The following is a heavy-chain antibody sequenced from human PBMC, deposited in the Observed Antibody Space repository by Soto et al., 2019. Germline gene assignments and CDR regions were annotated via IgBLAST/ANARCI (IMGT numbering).Heavy chain of an antibody. CDR3: ARGVYDYWSGYYAGSGLDV. V-gene: IGHV4-59*01. D-gene: IGHD3-3*01. J-gene: IGHJ6*02. CDR2: IYYSGNT. Sequence: QVQLLESGPGLLKPSETLSLTCSVSGGSMRPFYWSWIRQSPRKGLEWMGYIYYSGNTNYNPSLKRRVTISVDSSKDQFSLRLSSVTAADSAVYYCARGVYDYWSGYYAGSGLDVWGQGTTVIVSS. CDR1: GGSMRPFY.